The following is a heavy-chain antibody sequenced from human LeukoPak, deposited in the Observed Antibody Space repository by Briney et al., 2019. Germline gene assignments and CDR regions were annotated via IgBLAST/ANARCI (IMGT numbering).Heavy chain of an antibody. D-gene: IGHD6-13*01. V-gene: IGHV4-4*07. CDR1: GGSNGSYY. J-gene: IGHJ6*03. CDR3: ARVQEGAAADYYYYYMDV. CDR2: IYTSGST. Sequence: PSETLSLTCTVSGGSNGSYYWSWIRQPAGKGLEWIGRIYTSGSTNYNPSLKSRVTMSVDTSKNQFSLKLSSVTAADTAVYYCARVQEGAAADYYYYYMDVWGKGTTVTVSS.